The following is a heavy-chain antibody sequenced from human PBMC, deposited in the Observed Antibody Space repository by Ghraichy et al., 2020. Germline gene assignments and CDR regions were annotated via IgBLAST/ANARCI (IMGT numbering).Heavy chain of an antibody. CDR1: GGSISSGSYY. Sequence: SETLSLTCTVSGGSISSGSYYWSWIRQPAGKGLEWIGRIYTSGSTNYNPSLKSRVTISVDTSKNQFSLKLSSVTAADTAVYYCARVTTPQLVPYYYYYGMDVWGQGTTVTVSS. CDR2: IYTSGST. CDR3: ARVTTPQLVPYYYYYGMDV. D-gene: IGHD6-13*01. J-gene: IGHJ6*02. V-gene: IGHV4-61*02.